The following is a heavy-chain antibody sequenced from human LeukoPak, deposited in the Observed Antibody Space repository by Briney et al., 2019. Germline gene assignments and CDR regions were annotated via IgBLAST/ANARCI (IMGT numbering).Heavy chain of an antibody. CDR1: DDSIAMYY. V-gene: IGHV4-59*01. CDR3: ARGRVSSSTWYSTYYYFFYMDF. J-gene: IGHJ6*03. D-gene: IGHD4-11*01. Sequence: SETLSLTCTVSDDSIAMYYWTWIRQPPGKGLEWIGYVDHTGSTKFNPSLNGRVSISRDTSNNFFSLRLRSVTAADTAVYFCARGRVSSSTWYSTYYYFFYMDFWGKGTTVTVSS. CDR2: VDHTGST.